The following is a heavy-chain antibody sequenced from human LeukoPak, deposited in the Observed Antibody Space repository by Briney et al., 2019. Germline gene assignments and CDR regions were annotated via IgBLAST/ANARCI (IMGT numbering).Heavy chain of an antibody. D-gene: IGHD2-2*01. CDR3: ARGDIVVVPAADEYFDY. CDR2: INPNRGGT. J-gene: IGHJ4*02. V-gene: IGHV1-2*02. Sequence: ASVKVSCKASGYTFTGYYMHWVRQAPGQGLEWMGWINPNRGGTNYAQKFQGRVTMTRDTSISTAYMELSRLRSDDTAVYYCARGDIVVVPAADEYFDYWGQGTLVTVSS. CDR1: GYTFTGYY.